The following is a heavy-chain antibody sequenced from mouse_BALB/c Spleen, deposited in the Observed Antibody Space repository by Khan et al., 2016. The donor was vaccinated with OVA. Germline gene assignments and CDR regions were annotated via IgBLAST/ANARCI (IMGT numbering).Heavy chain of an antibody. Sequence: QVQLKESGPGLVAPSQNLSITCTVSGFSLSDYGVSWIRQPPGKGLEWLGVIWGGGSTYYNSALKSRLSISKDNSKRQVFLKMSSLQSDDTAMYYCAKGVWSYYYTLDYWGQGTSGTVSS. CDR2: IWGGGST. CDR1: GFSLSDYG. V-gene: IGHV2-6-5*01. CDR3: AKGVWSYYYTLDY. J-gene: IGHJ4*01.